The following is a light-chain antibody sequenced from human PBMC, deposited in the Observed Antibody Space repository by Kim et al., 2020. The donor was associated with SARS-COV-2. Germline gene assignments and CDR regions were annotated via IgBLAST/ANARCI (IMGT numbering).Light chain of an antibody. CDR1: SSDVGGYLS. V-gene: IGLV2-8*01. Sequence: SVTTPCPGNSSDVGGYLSVSWYQQEPGKAPKLMVYEVSKRPSGVPDRFSGSRSGNTASLTVSGLQAEDEGDYHCSSYAGTDRGVVFGGGTKLTVL. CDR3: SSYAGTDRGVV. J-gene: IGLJ2*01. CDR2: EVS.